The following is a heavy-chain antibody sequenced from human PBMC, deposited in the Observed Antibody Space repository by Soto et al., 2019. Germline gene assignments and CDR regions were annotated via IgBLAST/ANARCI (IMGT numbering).Heavy chain of an antibody. CDR2: INAGNGNT. D-gene: IGHD2-21*02. Sequence: QIHLVQSGAEEKKPGASVKVSCKASGYTFINYVIHWVRQAPGQRLEWMGWINAGNGNTKYSQKFQGRVTITSDTSASTAYMDLSSLRSEDTAVYYCARKSTRYCGGDCGWTLDYWGQGALVTVSS. CDR1: GYTFINYV. J-gene: IGHJ4*02. CDR3: ARKSTRYCGGDCGWTLDY. V-gene: IGHV1-3*05.